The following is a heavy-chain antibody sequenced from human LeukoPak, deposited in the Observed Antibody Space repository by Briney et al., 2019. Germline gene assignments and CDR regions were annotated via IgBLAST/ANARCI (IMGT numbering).Heavy chain of an antibody. D-gene: IGHD3-9*01. V-gene: IGHV3-21*01. CDR1: GFTFGSFS. CDR3: ARASSKQLAGYLPDGFDI. CDR2: ISSSGSGTYI. J-gene: IGHJ3*02. Sequence: GGSLRLSCAASGFTFGSFSMTWVRQAPGKGLEWVSTISSSGSGTYIVYAESVQVPFTIDKDNAKNSLSLQMKSIRADEAADYYCARASSKQLAGYLPDGFDIWGQGTMVTVSS.